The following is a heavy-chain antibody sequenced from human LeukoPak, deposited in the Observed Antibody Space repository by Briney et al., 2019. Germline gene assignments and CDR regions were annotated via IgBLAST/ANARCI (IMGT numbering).Heavy chain of an antibody. D-gene: IGHD6-13*01. CDR1: GGTFSSYA. J-gene: IGHJ5*02. V-gene: IGHV1-69*13. CDR2: IIPIFGTA. Sequence: SVKVSCKASGGTFSSYAISWVRQAPGQGLEWMGGIIPIFGTANYAQKFQGRVTITADESTSTAYMELSSLRSEGTAVYYCARGEFIAAAGTVGFDPWGQGTLVAVSS. CDR3: ARGEFIAAAGTVGFDP.